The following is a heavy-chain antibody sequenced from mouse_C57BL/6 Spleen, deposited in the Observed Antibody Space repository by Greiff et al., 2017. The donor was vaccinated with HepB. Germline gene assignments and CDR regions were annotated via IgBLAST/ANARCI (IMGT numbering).Heavy chain of an antibody. CDR3: ARSPVRSDYYAMDY. Sequence: EVQLQQSGPELVKPGASVKISCKASGYTFTDYYMNWVKQSHGKSLEWIGDINPNNGGTSYNQKFKGKATLTVDKSSSTAYMELRSLTSEDSAVYYCARSPVRSDYYAMDYWGQGTSVTVSS. V-gene: IGHV1-26*01. J-gene: IGHJ4*01. CDR1: GYTFTDYY. CDR2: INPNNGGT. D-gene: IGHD2-14*01.